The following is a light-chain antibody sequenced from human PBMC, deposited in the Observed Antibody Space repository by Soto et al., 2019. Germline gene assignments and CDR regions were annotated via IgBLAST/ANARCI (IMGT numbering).Light chain of an antibody. CDR2: EVS. Sequence: QSVLTQPASVSGSPGQSITISRTGTSSDVGSHNYVSWYQQHPGRAPKLMIYEVSNRPSGVSNRFSGSKSGNTASLTISGLQSEDEADYYCSSYTSSSTYVFGTGTKAPS. CDR3: SSYTSSSTYV. J-gene: IGLJ1*01. CDR1: SSDVGSHNY. V-gene: IGLV2-14*01.